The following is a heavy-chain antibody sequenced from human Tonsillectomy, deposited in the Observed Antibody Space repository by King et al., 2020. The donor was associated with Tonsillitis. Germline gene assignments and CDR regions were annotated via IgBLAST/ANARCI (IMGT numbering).Heavy chain of an antibody. D-gene: IGHD6-13*01. CDR3: ARISKGAAATRAPDY. J-gene: IGHJ4*02. CDR2: IYYSVST. CDR1: GGSISSYY. Sequence: VQLQESGPGLVKPSETLSLTCTVSGGSISSYYWSWIRQPPGKGLEWIGYIYYSVSTNYNPSLNSRVTISLDTSKNQFSLKLSSVTAADTAVYYCARISKGAAATRAPDYWGPGTLVTVSS. V-gene: IGHV4-59*01.